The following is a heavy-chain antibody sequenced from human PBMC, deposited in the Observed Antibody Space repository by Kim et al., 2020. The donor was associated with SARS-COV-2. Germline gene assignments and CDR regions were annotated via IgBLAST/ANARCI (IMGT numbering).Heavy chain of an antibody. J-gene: IGHJ3*02. CDR1: GFTFSSYS. Sequence: GGSLRLSCAASGFTFSSYSMNWVRQAPGKGLEWVSYISSSSSTIYYADSVKGRFTISRDNAKNSLYLQMNSLRAEDTAVYYCASMEVRGVENAFDIWGQGTMVTVSS. D-gene: IGHD3-10*01. V-gene: IGHV3-48*04. CDR3: ASMEVRGVENAFDI. CDR2: ISSSSSTI.